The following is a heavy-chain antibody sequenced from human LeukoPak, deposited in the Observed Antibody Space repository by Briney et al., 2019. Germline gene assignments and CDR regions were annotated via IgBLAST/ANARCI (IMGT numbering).Heavy chain of an antibody. CDR1: GYTFTSYG. J-gene: IGHJ4*02. D-gene: IGHD3-9*01. CDR2: ISAYNGNT. Sequence: ASVKVSCKASGYTFTSYGISWVRQAPGQGLEWMGWISAYNGNTNYAQKLQGRVTMTTDTSTSTAYMELRSLRSDDAAVYYCARGHGSGDILTGYYLWGQGTLVTVSS. CDR3: ARGHGSGDILTGYYL. V-gene: IGHV1-18*01.